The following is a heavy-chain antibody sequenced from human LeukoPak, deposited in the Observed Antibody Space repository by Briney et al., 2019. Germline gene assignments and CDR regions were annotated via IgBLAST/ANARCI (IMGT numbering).Heavy chain of an antibody. CDR2: INWNGGNI. Sequence: GGSLRLSCAASGFTFDDYAMHWVRQAPGKGLEWVSGINWNGGNIGYADSVKGRFTISRDNAKNSLYLQMNSLRAEDTAVYYCARVGRSSGWYYPSYYAGYFDYWGQGTLVTVSS. D-gene: IGHD6-19*01. J-gene: IGHJ4*02. CDR3: ARVGRSSGWYYPSYYAGYFDY. CDR1: GFTFDDYA. V-gene: IGHV3-9*01.